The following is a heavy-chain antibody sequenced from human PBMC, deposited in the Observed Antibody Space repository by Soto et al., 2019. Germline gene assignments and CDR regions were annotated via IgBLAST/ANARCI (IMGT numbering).Heavy chain of an antibody. D-gene: IGHD2-15*01. J-gene: IGHJ4*02. CDR2: INAGNGNT. CDR1: GYTFFTYA. V-gene: IGHV1-3*01. CDR3: ARGPGGPDGPGDY. Sequence: QVQLVQSGAEVKKPGASVKVSCKASGYTFFTYAMHWVRQAPGQRLEWRGWINAGNGNTKYSQKFQGRVTITRDTSASTAYMQLSSLRSEDTAVYYCARGPGGPDGPGDYWGQGTLVTVSS.